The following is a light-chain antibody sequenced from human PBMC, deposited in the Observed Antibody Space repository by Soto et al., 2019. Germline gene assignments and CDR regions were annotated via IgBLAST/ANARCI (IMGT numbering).Light chain of an antibody. J-gene: IGKJ5*01. CDR3: QQYGGSPIT. Sequence: IVLTQSPGTLSLSPGERVTLSCRASQSVTTRLAWYQHKPGQAPTLLMSGASNRTSGVPVRFSGSGSGSGFTLTITRREPEDFALYYCQQYGGSPITFGLGTRLAIK. CDR2: GAS. CDR1: QSVTTR. V-gene: IGKV3-20*01.